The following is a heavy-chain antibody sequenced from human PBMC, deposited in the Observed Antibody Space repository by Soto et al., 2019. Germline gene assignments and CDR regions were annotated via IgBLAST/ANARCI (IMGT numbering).Heavy chain of an antibody. CDR3: AAYADGPYRPPYDY. D-gene: IGHD3-16*02. CDR2: LGLIPRHT. Sequence: GGSLRLSCAASGSTFTSSVMAWVRRPPGRGLEWISSLGLIPRHTFYADSVKGRFTISRDNSRTTLYPQMTGLTFDDTAVYYCAAYADGPYRPPYDYWGQGTQVTVSS. CDR1: GSTFTSSV. J-gene: IGHJ4*02. V-gene: IGHV3-23*01.